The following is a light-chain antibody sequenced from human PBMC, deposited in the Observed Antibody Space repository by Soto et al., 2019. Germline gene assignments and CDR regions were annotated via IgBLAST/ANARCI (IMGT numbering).Light chain of an antibody. V-gene: IGKV1-5*01. Sequence: DIQMTQSPSTLSASVGDRVTITCRASQSIGGWLAWYQQRPGKAPRLLIYDASSVESGVPSRFSGSTSGTKFTLAISSLQPEDFATYYCQHYHSYPYTFGQGTRLE. J-gene: IGKJ5*01. CDR2: DAS. CDR1: QSIGGW. CDR3: QHYHSYPYT.